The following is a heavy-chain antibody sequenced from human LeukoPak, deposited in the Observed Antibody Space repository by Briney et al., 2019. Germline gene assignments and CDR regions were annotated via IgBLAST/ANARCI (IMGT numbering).Heavy chain of an antibody. CDR2: IATYNGKT. CDR3: ARDHDDSSGYYYNWFDP. Sequence: ASVKVSCKASGYTFDIYGITWVRQAPGQGLEWMGWIATYNGKTDYAQNLQGRVTMTTDISTSTAYMELRSLRSDDTAVYYCARDHDDSSGYYYNWFDPWGQGTLVTVSS. J-gene: IGHJ5*02. D-gene: IGHD3-22*01. CDR1: GYTFDIYG. V-gene: IGHV1-18*01.